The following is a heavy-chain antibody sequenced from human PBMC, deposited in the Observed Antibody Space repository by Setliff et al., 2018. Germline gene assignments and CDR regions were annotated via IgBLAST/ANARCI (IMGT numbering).Heavy chain of an antibody. CDR2: IYYSGST. J-gene: IGHJ6*02. D-gene: IGHD3-22*01. CDR1: GGSISSYY. CDR3: ARAPGSGYYSRVPYGMDV. V-gene: IGHV4-59*08. Sequence: SETLSLTCTVSGGSISSYYWSWIRQPPGKGLEWIGYIYYSGSTNYNPSLKSRVTISVDTSKNQFSLKLGSMTAADTAVYYCARAPGSGYYSRVPYGMDVWGQGTTVTVSS.